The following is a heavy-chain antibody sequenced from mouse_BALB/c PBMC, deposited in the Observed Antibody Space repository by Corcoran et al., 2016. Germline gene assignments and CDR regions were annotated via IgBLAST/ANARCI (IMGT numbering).Heavy chain of an antibody. CDR1: GYSFTDYI. J-gene: IGHJ4*01. Sequence: EIQLQQTGPELVKPGASVKISCKDSGYSFTDYIMLWVKQSHGKRIEWIGNINPYYGSTSYNLKFKGKATLTVDKSSSTAYMQLNSLTSEDSAVYYCARIPLYYGSSLYVIDYWGQGTSVTVSS. V-gene: IGHV1-39*01. D-gene: IGHD1-1*01. CDR2: INPYYGST. CDR3: ARIPLYYGSSLYVIDY.